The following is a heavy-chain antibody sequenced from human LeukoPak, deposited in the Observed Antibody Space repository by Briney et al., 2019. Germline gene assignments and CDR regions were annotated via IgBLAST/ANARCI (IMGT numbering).Heavy chain of an antibody. CDR2: ITGSTRST. CDR3: AKDQLNRFCSGGSCSITHDY. CDR1: GFSFSSYG. V-gene: IGHV3-23*01. D-gene: IGHD2-15*01. Sequence: GGSLRLSCAASGFSFSSYGMSWVRQAPGTGLEWVSAITGSTRSTYYTDSVKGRFTISRDNSRNTLHLQMNSLRAEDTAVYYCAKDQLNRFCSGGSCSITHDYWGQGTLVTVSS. J-gene: IGHJ4*02.